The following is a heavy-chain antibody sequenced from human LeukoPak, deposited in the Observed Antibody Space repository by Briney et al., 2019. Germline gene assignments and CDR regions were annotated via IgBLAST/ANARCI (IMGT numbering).Heavy chain of an antibody. Sequence: GGSLRLSCAASGFTFSNYNMNWVRQAPGKGLEWVSSISSSSTYIYYADSVEGRFTISRDNAKNSLYLQMNSLTAEDTAVYYCALRTPPYWGQGTLVTVSS. CDR1: GFTFSNYN. CDR2: ISSSSTYI. J-gene: IGHJ4*02. CDR3: ALRTPPY. V-gene: IGHV3-21*01.